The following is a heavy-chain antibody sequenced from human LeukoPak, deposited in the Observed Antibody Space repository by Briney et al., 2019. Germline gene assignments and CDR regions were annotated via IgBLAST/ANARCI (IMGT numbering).Heavy chain of an antibody. V-gene: IGHV3-7*01. Sequence: GGSLTLSCAVSGFNFRNFWMNWVRQAPGQGVEWVAGIKPDGSEKHYVDSVKGRFTISRDNSKNSVDLQMNSLRDEDTAVYYCLALGNWGQGTLVTVSS. CDR1: GFNFRNFW. D-gene: IGHD3-16*02. J-gene: IGHJ4*02. CDR3: LALGN. CDR2: IKPDGSEK.